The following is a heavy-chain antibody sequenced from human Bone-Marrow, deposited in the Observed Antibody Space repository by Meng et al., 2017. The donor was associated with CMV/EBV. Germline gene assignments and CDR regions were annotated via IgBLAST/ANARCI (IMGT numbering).Heavy chain of an antibody. V-gene: IGHV3-30*02. Sequence: GEPLKISCVASGFTFSYYGMYWVRQAPGKGLEWVAFLRYDGSNTYYEDSVKGRFTISRDNSKNTLYLQMNSLRAHDTAVYYCAKGKDTSYYYYGMDVWGQGTTVTVSS. CDR2: LRYDGSNT. J-gene: IGHJ6*02. CDR1: GFTFSYYG. D-gene: IGHD2-15*01. CDR3: AKGKDTSYYYYGMDV.